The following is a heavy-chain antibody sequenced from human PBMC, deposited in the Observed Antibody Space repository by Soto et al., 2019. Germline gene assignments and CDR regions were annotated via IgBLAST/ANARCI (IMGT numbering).Heavy chain of an antibody. V-gene: IGHV4-30-2*01. Sequence: SETLSLTCAVSGGSISSGGYSWSWIRQPPGKGLEWIGYIYHSGSTYYIPSLKSRVTISVDRSKNQFSLKLNSVNAADTAVYYCARDQFYSGSGRYNNLMFDPWGQGTQVTVSS. CDR3: ARDQFYSGSGRYNNLMFDP. CDR2: IYHSGST. CDR1: GGSISSGGYS. J-gene: IGHJ5*02. D-gene: IGHD3-10*01.